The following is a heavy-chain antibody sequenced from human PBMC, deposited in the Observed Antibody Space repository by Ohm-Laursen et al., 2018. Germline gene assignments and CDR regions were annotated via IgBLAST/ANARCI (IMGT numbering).Heavy chain of an antibody. V-gene: IGHV3-30*03. D-gene: IGHD1-26*01. CDR2: ISYDGSSK. CDR3: ARESPLPSGTYCPGYYYGMDV. Sequence: SLRLSCTASGFTFSSYGMHWVRQAPGKGLEWVAVISYDGSSKYYADSVKGRFTISRDISKNTLYLQMNSLRAEDTAVYYCARESPLPSGTYCPGYYYGMDVWGQGTTVTVSS. J-gene: IGHJ6*02. CDR1: GFTFSSYG.